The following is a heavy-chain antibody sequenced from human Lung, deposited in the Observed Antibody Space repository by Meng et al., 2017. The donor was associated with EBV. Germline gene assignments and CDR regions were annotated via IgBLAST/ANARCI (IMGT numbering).Heavy chain of an antibody. Sequence: QVQVVQSGAEVKKPGSSVKVACKTSGGSFSTHTFSWVRQAPGQGLEWMGGLIAVFDKTKAAPRFQDRVTFTADESTSTAYMELSSLTFDDTAVYYCARERPGGMATTPYFDYWGQGTLVTVSS. D-gene: IGHD5-24*01. J-gene: IGHJ4*02. CDR2: LIAVFDKT. CDR1: GGSFSTHT. CDR3: ARERPGGMATTPYFDY. V-gene: IGHV1-69*13.